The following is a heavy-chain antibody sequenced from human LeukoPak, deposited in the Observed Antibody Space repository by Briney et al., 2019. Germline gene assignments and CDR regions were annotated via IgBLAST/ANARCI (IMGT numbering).Heavy chain of an antibody. Sequence: GGSLRLSCAASGFTFSNAWMSWVRQAPGKGLEWVGRIKSKTDGGTTDYAAPVKGRFTISRDDSKNTLYLQLNSLKTEDTAVYYCTTVGEMATIGFDYWGQGTLVTVSS. CDR1: GFTFSNAW. CDR3: TTVGEMATIGFDY. J-gene: IGHJ4*02. CDR2: IKSKTDGGTT. D-gene: IGHD5-24*01. V-gene: IGHV3-15*01.